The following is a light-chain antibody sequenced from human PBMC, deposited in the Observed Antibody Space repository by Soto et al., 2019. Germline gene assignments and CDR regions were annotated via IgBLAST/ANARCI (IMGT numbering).Light chain of an antibody. CDR3: QTGGTGFQL. V-gene: IGLV4-69*01. Sequence: QSVLTQSPSASASLGASVKLTCTLSSGHSSYAIAWHQQQPGKGPRYLMDLNNDGSHTKGDGIRVRCSGSSSGADRYLIGSRLQSEDEADYYCQTGGTGFQLFGGGTKLTVL. J-gene: IGLJ3*02. CDR1: SGHSSYA. CDR2: LNNDGSH.